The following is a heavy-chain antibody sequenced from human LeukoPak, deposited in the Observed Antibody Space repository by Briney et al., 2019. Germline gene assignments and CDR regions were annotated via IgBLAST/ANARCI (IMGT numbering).Heavy chain of an antibody. D-gene: IGHD2-2*01. J-gene: IGHJ4*02. CDR1: GYSFSAYY. CDR3: ARGSPRGYCSSTSCYPIFDY. CDR2: INPNSGGT. Sequence: GASVKVSCKASGYSFSAYYMYWVRQAPGQGLEWMGWINPNSGGTNFARKFQGRVTMTRDTSISTACMELSRLRSDDTAVYNCARGSPRGYCSSTSCYPIFDYWGQGTLVTVSS. V-gene: IGHV1-2*02.